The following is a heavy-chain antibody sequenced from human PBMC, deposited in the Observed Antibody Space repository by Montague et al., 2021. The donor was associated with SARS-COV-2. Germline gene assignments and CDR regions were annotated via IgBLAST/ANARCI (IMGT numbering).Heavy chain of an antibody. J-gene: IGHJ5*02. CDR1: GGSITDYS. CDR3: ARRASSFDNWFDL. CDR2: VFKSGGT. V-gene: IGHV4-59*08. D-gene: IGHD3-10*01. Sequence: SETLSLTCTVSGGSITDYSWTWIRQPPGKALEWIGHVFKSGGTSYNPSLKSRVTMSVDTSKSHFSLRLTSVTAADTAVYYCARRASSFDNWFDLWGQGALVTVSS.